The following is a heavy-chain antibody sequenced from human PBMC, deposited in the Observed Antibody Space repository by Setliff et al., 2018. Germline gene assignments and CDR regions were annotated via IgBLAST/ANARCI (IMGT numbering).Heavy chain of an antibody. CDR1: GGTFSSYG. D-gene: IGHD2-21*02. CDR2: VSAYNGNT. J-gene: IGHJ4*02. Sequence: ASVKVSCKASGGTFSSYGISWVRQAPGQGLEWMGWVSAYNGNTNYAQKLQGRVTMTTDTSTSTAYMELRSLRSDDTAVYYCARDFWAYCGGDCSVFDYWGQGTLVTVSS. CDR3: ARDFWAYCGGDCSVFDY. V-gene: IGHV1-18*01.